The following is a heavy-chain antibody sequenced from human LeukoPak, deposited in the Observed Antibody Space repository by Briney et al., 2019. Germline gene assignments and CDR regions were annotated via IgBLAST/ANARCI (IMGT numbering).Heavy chain of an antibody. J-gene: IGHJ5*02. D-gene: IGHD3-10*01. CDR3: ARDRRVRNTMVRGVFDP. V-gene: IGHV4-61*01. Sequence: SETLSLTCTVSGGSISSTSYYWGWIRQPPGKGLEWIGYIYYSGSTNYNPSLKSRVTISVDTSKNQFSLKLSSVTAADTAVYYCARDRRVRNTMVRGVFDPWGQGTLVTVSS. CDR2: IYYSGST. CDR1: GGSISSTSYY.